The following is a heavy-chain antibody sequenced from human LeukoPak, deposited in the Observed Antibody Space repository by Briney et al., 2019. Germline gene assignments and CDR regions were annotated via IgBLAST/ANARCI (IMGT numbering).Heavy chain of an antibody. CDR3: TREDRPFCPFAY. D-gene: IGHD3-22*01. J-gene: IGHJ4*02. Sequence: SETLSLTCGVSGGSIDITNYWSWVRQAPGEGLEWNGEISHDGTTNHNPSLRSRVAMSLDRANNPFSLSLTSVTAADTAVYYCTREDRPFCPFAYWGQGVLVTVSS. V-gene: IGHV4-4*02. CDR2: ISHDGTT. CDR1: GGSIDITNY.